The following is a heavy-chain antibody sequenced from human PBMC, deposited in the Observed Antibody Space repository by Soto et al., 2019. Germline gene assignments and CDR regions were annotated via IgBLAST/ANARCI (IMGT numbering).Heavy chain of an antibody. CDR2: INAGNGNT. Sequence: KVSCKASGYTFTSYAMHWVLQAPGQRLEWMGWINAGNGNTKYSQKFQGRVTITRDTSASTAYMELSSLRSEDTAVYYCARESVAGYYVIKAFAYWGQGTLVTVSS. D-gene: IGHD1-26*01. CDR3: ARESVAGYYVIKAFAY. J-gene: IGHJ4*02. V-gene: IGHV1-3*01. CDR1: GYTFTSYA.